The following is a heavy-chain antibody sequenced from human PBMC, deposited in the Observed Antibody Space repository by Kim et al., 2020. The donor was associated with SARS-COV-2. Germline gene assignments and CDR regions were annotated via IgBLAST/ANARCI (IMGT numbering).Heavy chain of an antibody. D-gene: IGHD6-19*01. CDR3: SRHEYSSAWYIDS. V-gene: IGHV3-73*01. Sequence: AHAASVKGRFTISKDESKNTAYLQMNSLKSEDTAVYYCSRHEYSSAWYIDSWGQGTLVTVSS. J-gene: IGHJ4*02.